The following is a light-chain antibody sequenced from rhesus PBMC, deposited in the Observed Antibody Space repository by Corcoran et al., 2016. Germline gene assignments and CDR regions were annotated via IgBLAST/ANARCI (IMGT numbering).Light chain of an antibody. Sequence: EIVMTQSPATLSLSPGERAMFSCRASQSVNSYVAWYQQKPKQAPRLLIYGASRRASGSPDGFSGSGSAIEFTLIVSSLEPGDVGVYYVQQYYKWNTFGPETKLDIK. CDR3: QQYYKWNT. J-gene: IGKJ3*01. V-gene: IGKV3S9*01. CDR2: GAS. CDR1: QSVNSY.